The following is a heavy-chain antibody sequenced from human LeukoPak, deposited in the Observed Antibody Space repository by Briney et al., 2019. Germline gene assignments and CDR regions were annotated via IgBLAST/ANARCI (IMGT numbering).Heavy chain of an antibody. CDR3: AKDDGYNTYNQYDY. D-gene: IGHD5-24*01. J-gene: IGHJ4*02. CDR1: GFTFSSYG. V-gene: IGHV3-23*01. Sequence: PGGSLRLSCAASGFTFSSYGMSWVRQAPGKGLEWVSAISGSGGSTYYADSVKGRFTISRDNSKNTLYLQMNSLRAEDTAVYYCAKDDGYNTYNQYDYWGQGTLVTVSS. CDR2: ISGSGGST.